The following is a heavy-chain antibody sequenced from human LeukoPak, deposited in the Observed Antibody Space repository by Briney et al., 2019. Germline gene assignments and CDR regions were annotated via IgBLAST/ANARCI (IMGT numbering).Heavy chain of an antibody. J-gene: IGHJ4*02. CDR2: IYYSGST. V-gene: IGHV4-59*01. CDR1: GGSTSGYY. CDR3: ARGWDGIAVAGSFDY. Sequence: SETLSLTCTVSGGSTSGYYWSWIRQPPGKGLEWIGDIYYSGSTNYNPSLTSRVTMSVDTSKNQFFLKLNSVTAADTAVYYCARGWDGIAVAGSFDYWGQGTLVTVSS. D-gene: IGHD6-19*01.